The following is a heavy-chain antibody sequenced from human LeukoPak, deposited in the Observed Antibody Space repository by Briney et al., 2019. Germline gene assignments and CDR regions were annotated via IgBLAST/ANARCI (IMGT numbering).Heavy chain of an antibody. V-gene: IGHV4-59*01. D-gene: IGHD3-22*01. CDR1: GDSISPYF. Sequence: SETLSLTCTVSGDSISPYFWSWIRQPPEKGPEWIGYLYKSGGTNYNPYYNPPLKSRVTISLDTSKNQFSLKLSSVTAADTAVYYCARLERPYDSTGYGAYDIWDQGTMVTVAS. J-gene: IGHJ3*02. CDR3: ARLERPYDSTGYGAYDI. CDR2: LYKSGGT.